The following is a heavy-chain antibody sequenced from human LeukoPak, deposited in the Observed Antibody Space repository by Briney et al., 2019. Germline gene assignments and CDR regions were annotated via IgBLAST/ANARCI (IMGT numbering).Heavy chain of an antibody. CDR3: AKHGGGTYSVLDS. CDR1: GFTFSSYA. V-gene: IGHV3-23*01. D-gene: IGHD1-26*01. Sequence: PGGSLRLSCATSGFTFSSYAMSWVRQAPGKGLEWVSVISGGGVDTDHADSVKGRFTVSRDKSKKTVYLQMISLRAEDTAIYYCAKHGGGTYSVLDSWGQGTLVTVSS. J-gene: IGHJ4*02. CDR2: ISGGGVDT.